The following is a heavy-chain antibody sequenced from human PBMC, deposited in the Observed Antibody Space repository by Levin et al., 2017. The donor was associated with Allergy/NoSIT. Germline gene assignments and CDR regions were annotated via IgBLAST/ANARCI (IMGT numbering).Heavy chain of an antibody. CDR3: ARAVLSVSYYYGMDV. D-gene: IGHD1-14*01. V-gene: IGHV4-31*03. CDR2: IYDSGST. Sequence: SQTLSLTCTVSGGSISSGGYYWSWIRQHPGTGLEHIGYIYDSGSTYYNPSLKSRVTISVDTSKNQFSLKLSSVTAADTAVYYCARAVLSVSYYYGMDVWGQGTTVTVSS. J-gene: IGHJ6*02. CDR1: GGSISSGGYY.